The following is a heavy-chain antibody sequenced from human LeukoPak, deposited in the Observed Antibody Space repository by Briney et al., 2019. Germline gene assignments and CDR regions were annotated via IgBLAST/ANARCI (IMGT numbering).Heavy chain of an antibody. Sequence: GGSLRLSCAASGFTFSSYEMNWVRKAPGKGLEWGSYISSSGSTIYYADSVKGRFTISRDNAKNSLYLQMNSLRAEDTAVYYCAREDRDGYNDWFDPWGQGTLVTVSS. CDR2: ISSSGSTI. CDR3: AREDRDGYNDWFDP. CDR1: GFTFSSYE. J-gene: IGHJ5*02. V-gene: IGHV3-48*03. D-gene: IGHD5-24*01.